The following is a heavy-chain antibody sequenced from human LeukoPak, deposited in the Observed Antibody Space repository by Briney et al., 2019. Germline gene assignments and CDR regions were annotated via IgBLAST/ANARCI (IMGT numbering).Heavy chain of an antibody. V-gene: IGHV3-21*01. D-gene: IGHD6-19*01. CDR1: GFTLSTYA. CDR3: AREGGSGWYYFDY. Sequence: GGSLRLSCAASGFTLSTYAMSWVRQAPGKGLEWVSSISSSSSYIYYADSAKGRFTISRDNAKNSLYLQMNSLRAEDTAVYYCAREGGSGWYYFDYWGQGTLVTVSS. J-gene: IGHJ4*02. CDR2: ISSSSSYI.